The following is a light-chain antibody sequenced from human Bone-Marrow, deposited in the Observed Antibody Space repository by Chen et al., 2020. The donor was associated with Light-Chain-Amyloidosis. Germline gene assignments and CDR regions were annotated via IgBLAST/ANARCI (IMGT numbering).Light chain of an antibody. CDR3: QSADSSGTYEVI. CDR1: DLPTKY. J-gene: IGLJ2*01. CDR2: RDT. V-gene: IGLV3-25*03. Sequence: SYELTQPPSVPASPGQPARITCSGDDLPTKYAYWYQQKPGQAPVLVIHRDTERPSGISERFSGSSSGTTATLTISGVQAEDEADYHCQSADSSGTYEVIFGGGTKLTVL.